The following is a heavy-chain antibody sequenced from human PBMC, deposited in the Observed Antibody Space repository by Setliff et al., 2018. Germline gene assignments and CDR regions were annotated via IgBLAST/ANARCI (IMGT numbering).Heavy chain of an antibody. CDR3: ARLRPTAFFDY. Sequence: ASVKVSCKPSGYTFTTYGLSWVRQAPGQGLEWMGWISAYNGNTNYAQKFQGRVTMTRDTSTSTVYMELSSLRSDDTAVYYCARLRPTAFFDYWGQGTLVTVSS. J-gene: IGHJ4*02. CDR1: GYTFTTYG. CDR2: ISAYNGNT. V-gene: IGHV1-18*01. D-gene: IGHD3-3*01.